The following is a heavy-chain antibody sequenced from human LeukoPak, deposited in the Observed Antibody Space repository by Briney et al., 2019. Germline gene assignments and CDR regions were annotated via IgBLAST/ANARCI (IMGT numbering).Heavy chain of an antibody. CDR2: INHSGST. CDR1: GGSFSGYY. J-gene: IGHJ6*03. CDR3: ARGGISSSYRQYYYYMDV. Sequence: PSETLSLTCAVYGGSFSGYYWSWIRQPPGKGLEWIGEINHSGSTNYNPSLKSRVTISVDTSKNQFSLKLSSVTAADTAVYYCARGGISSSYRQYYYYMDVWGKGTTVTVSS. D-gene: IGHD2-2*02. V-gene: IGHV4-34*01.